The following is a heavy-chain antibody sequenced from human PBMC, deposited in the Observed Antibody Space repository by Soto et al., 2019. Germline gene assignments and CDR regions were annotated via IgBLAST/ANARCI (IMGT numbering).Heavy chain of an antibody. CDR2: ISIYNGNT. CDR3: ARSPNYYYYMDV. CDR1: GYTFSTYG. J-gene: IGHJ6*03. Sequence: QVQLVQSGAEVKKPGASVKVSCKASGYTFSTYGISWVRQAPGQGLEWMGWISIYNGNTKYAQKLQGRVTMTADTTTSTASMELRSLRSDDTAVYYCARSPNYYYYMDVWGKGTTVTGSS. V-gene: IGHV1-18*01.